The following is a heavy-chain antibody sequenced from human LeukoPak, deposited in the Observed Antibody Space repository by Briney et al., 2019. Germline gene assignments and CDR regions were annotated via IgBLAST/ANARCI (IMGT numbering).Heavy chain of an antibody. CDR1: GGSISSSSYY. CDR2: IYYSGST. CDR3: ARDLQNYDILTGLAENRFDP. Sequence: SETLSLTCTVSGGSISSSSYYWGWIRQPPGKGLEWIGSIYYSGSTYYNPSLKSRVTISVDTSKNQFSLKLSSVTAADTAVYYCARDLQNYDILTGLAENRFDPWGQGTLVTVSS. J-gene: IGHJ5*02. D-gene: IGHD3-9*01. V-gene: IGHV4-39*07.